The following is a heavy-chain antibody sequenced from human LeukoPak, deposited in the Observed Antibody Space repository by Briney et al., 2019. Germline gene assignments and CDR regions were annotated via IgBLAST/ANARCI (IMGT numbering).Heavy chain of an antibody. D-gene: IGHD2-21*02. J-gene: IGHJ6*02. CDR1: GFTFSNYA. CDR3: AKDLAYCGGDCHTHYYYHYGMDV. V-gene: IGHV3-23*01. Sequence: GGSLRLSCAASGFTFSNYAMNWVRQAPRKGLEWVSLISGRGENTYYADSVKGRFTISRDNSKNTLYLQMKSLRAEDTAVYYCAKDLAYCGGDCHTHYYYHYGMDVWGQGTTVTVSS. CDR2: ISGRGENT.